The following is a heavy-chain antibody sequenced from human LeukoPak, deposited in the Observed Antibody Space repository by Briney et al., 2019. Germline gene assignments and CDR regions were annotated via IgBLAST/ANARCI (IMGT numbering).Heavy chain of an antibody. CDR1: GFTFSDYD. J-gene: IGHJ4*02. CDR2: VSSSDNII. D-gene: IGHD3-10*01. Sequence: GALRLSCAASGFTFSDYDMSWIRPAPGKGLEWVSYVSSSDNIIYYADSVKGRFTISRDNAKNSLYLQMNSLRVEDTAVYYCARENYYGSGSSPGEFDYWGQGTLVTVSS. CDR3: ARENYYGSGSSPGEFDY. V-gene: IGHV3-11*01.